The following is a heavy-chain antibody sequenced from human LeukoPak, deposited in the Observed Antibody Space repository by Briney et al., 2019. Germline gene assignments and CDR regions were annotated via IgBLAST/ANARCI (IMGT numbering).Heavy chain of an antibody. Sequence: GGSLRLSCAASGFTFKDYGMHWVRQAPGKGLEGVAVIWYDGSNKDYVESVKGRFTISRDNSRNTLYLQMNSRRAEDTAVYFCXXHNSDSENIDYWGRGTLVTVSS. D-gene: IGHD4-11*01. CDR2: IWYDGSNK. V-gene: IGHV3-33*01. CDR3: XXHNSDSENIDY. CDR1: GFTFKDYG. J-gene: IGHJ4*02.